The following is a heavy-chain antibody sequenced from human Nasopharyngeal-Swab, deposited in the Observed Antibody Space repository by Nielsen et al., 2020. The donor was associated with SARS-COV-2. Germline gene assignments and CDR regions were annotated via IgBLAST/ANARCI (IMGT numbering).Heavy chain of an antibody. CDR3: ARGGYSYGPDY. Sequence: SETLSLTCAVYGGSFSGYYWSWIRQPPGKGLEWIGEINHSGSTNYNPSLKSRVTISVDTSKNQFSLRLSSVTAADTAVYYCARGGYSYGPDYWGQGTLVTVSS. D-gene: IGHD5-18*01. J-gene: IGHJ4*02. CDR1: GGSFSGYY. V-gene: IGHV4-34*01. CDR2: INHSGST.